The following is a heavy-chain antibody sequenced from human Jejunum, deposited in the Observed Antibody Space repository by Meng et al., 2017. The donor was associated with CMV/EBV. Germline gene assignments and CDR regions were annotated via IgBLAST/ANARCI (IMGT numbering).Heavy chain of an antibody. V-gene: IGHV3-74*01. CDR3: ARGGYSYHQYDYGMDV. CDR2: GNAEGNKT. Sequence: GYRSHWDGKGAGKGLVKLAGGNAEGNKTRYTNYKKGRISGSRDEVRNTVYLEINSLRGEDTAVYYCARGGYSYHQYDYGMDVWGQGTTVTVSS. CDR1: GYR. D-gene: IGHD5-18*01. J-gene: IGHJ6*02.